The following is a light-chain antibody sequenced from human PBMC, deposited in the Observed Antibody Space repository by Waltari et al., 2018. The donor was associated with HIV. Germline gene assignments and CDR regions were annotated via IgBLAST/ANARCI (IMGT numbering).Light chain of an antibody. Sequence: NFMLTQPHSVSESPGKTVSISCTRSSGSIASSYVEWYQQRPGSSPPAVILEDNQRPSGLPERVSGSIDSSSNSASLTISGLKTEDEADYYCQSYDTTTPVVFGGGTRLTVL. CDR2: EDN. CDR3: QSYDTTTPVV. V-gene: IGLV6-57*01. CDR1: SGSIASSY. J-gene: IGLJ2*01.